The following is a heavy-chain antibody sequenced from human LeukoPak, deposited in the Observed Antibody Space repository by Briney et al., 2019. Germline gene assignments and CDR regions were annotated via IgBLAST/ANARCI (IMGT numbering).Heavy chain of an antibody. D-gene: IGHD4/OR15-4a*01. CDR2: LYSSGNT. J-gene: IGHJ5*02. V-gene: IGHV4-59*01. CDR1: GDSISSYY. Sequence: SETLSLTCTVSGDSISSYYWTWIRQPPGKGLEWLGYLYSSGNTKYNPSLKSRVTMSVGTSKNQFSLRLTSVTAADTAVYYCARGRLTPSNWFDPWGQGILVTVSS. CDR3: ARGRLTPSNWFDP.